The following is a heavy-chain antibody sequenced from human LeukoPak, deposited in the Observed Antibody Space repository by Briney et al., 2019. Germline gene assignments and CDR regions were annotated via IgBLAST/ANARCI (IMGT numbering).Heavy chain of an antibody. J-gene: IGHJ5*02. V-gene: IGHV1-46*01. CDR2: INPSGGST. CDR1: GYTFTSYY. CDR3: ARERKRITMIVVVINGHQDPPNWFDP. Sequence: ASVKVSCKASGYTFTSYYMHWVRQAPGQGLEWMGIINPSGGSTSYAQKFQGRVTMTWDTSTSTVYMELSSLRSEDTAVYYCARERKRITMIVVVINGHQDPPNWFDPWGQGTLVTVSS. D-gene: IGHD3-22*01.